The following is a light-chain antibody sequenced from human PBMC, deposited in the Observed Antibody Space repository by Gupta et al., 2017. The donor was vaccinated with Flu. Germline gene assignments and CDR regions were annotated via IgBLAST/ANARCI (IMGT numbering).Light chain of an antibody. Sequence: EIVLTQSPATLPLSPGERAARSCRASQSISNYLAWYQQKPGQPPRLLIYDASSRDTDIPARFSGSGYGKDLTLTSSSREQEEFAGYYCQQRSNWPPLTFGGGTKVEIK. CDR1: QSISNY. CDR2: DAS. V-gene: IGKV3-11*01. CDR3: QQRSNWPPLT. J-gene: IGKJ4*01.